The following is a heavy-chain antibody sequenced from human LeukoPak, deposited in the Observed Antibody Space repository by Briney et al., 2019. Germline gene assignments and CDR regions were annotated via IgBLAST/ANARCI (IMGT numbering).Heavy chain of an antibody. D-gene: IGHD6-13*01. CDR1: GFTFSSYS. CDR2: ISSSSSYI. J-gene: IGHJ4*02. Sequence: PGGSLRLSCAASGFTFSSYSMNWVRQAPGKGLEWVSSISSSSSYIYYADSVKGRFTISRDNAKNSLYLQMNSLRDGDTAVYYCARAGSSWYYFDYWGQGTLVTVSS. CDR3: ARAGSSWYYFDY. V-gene: IGHV3-21*01.